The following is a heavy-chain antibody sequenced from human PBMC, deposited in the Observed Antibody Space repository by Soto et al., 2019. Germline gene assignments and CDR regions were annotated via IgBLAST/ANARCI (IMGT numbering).Heavy chain of an antibody. CDR2: ISGSGFKK. Sequence: GGSLRLSCAASGFIFENFGMSWVRQAPGKGLEWISSISGSGFKKYYADSVKGRLTISRDNSKSTVYLELNNLSAEDTAVYHCAKNQGVELVPLATVDWFDPWGQGSVVTVSS. CDR3: AKNQGVELVPLATVDWFDP. J-gene: IGHJ5*02. V-gene: IGHV3-23*01. D-gene: IGHD1-26*01. CDR1: GFIFENFG.